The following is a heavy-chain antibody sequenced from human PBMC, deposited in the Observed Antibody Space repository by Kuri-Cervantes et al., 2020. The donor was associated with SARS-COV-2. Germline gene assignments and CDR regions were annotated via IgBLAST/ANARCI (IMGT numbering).Heavy chain of an antibody. V-gene: IGHV1-69*04. CDR2: IIPNLGIA. J-gene: IGHJ6*02. Sequence: SVKVSCKASGYTFTTYGISWVRQAPGQGLEWMGRIIPNLGIANYALKFQGRVTITADKSTSTAYMELSSLRSEDTAVYYCAADMAYCGGDCYSNYYYYYGMDVWGQGTTVTVSS. CDR1: GYTFTTYG. D-gene: IGHD2-21*02. CDR3: AADMAYCGGDCYSNYYYYYGMDV.